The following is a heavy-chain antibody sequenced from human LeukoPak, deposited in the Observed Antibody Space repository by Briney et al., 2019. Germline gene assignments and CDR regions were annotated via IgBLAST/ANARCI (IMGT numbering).Heavy chain of an antibody. V-gene: IGHV4-59*01. J-gene: IGHJ4*02. Sequence: SETLSLTCTVDGGSISIYYWSWVRQPPGKGRGWIEYIYYSGTTNYNPSLKSRVTISVHTSNSQFSLTLSSVTAADTAVYYCARGVYIAAAQYGYWGQGTLVTVSS. CDR2: IYYSGTT. D-gene: IGHD6-13*01. CDR1: GGSISIYY. CDR3: ARGVYIAAAQYGY.